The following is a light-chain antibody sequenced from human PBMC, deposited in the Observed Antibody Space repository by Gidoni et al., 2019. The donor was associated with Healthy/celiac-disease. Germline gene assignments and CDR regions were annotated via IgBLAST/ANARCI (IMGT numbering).Light chain of an antibody. V-gene: IGLV2-14*01. CDR1: SSDVGGENY. Sequence: QSALTQPASVSGSPGQSITISCTGTSSDVGGENYVSWDQQHPGKAPKLLSYDVSNRPSGVSNRFSGSKSGNTASLTISGLQAEDEADYYCSSYTSSSTPRVVFGGGTKLTVL. CDR2: DVS. J-gene: IGLJ2*01. CDR3: SSYTSSSTPRVV.